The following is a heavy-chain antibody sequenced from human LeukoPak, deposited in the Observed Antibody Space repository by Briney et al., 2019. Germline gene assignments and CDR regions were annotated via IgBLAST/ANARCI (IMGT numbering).Heavy chain of an antibody. CDR3: ARDRYCSGGSCYGTPGAVDY. CDR1: GFTFSSYG. D-gene: IGHD2-15*01. Sequence: PGGSLRLSCAASGFTFSSYGMHWVRQAPGKGLEWVANIKQDGSEKYYVDSVKGRFTISRDNAKNSLYLQMNSLRAEDTAVYYCARDRYCSGGSCYGTPGAVDYWGQGTLVTVSS. V-gene: IGHV3-7*01. J-gene: IGHJ4*02. CDR2: IKQDGSEK.